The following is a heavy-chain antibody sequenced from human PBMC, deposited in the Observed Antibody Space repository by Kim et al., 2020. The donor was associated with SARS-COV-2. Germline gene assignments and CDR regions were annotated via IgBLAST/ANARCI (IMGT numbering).Heavy chain of an antibody. CDR2: IYYSGST. CDR1: GGSISSSSYY. CDR3: ARQKDSYDSSGYYPQYFDY. V-gene: IGHV4-39*01. J-gene: IGHJ4*02. Sequence: SETLSLTCTVSGGSISSSSYYWGWIRQPPGKGLEWIGSIYYSGSTYYNPSLKSRGTISVDTSKNQFSLKLSSVTAADTAVYYCARQKDSYDSSGYYPQYFDYWGQGTLVTVSS. D-gene: IGHD3-22*01.